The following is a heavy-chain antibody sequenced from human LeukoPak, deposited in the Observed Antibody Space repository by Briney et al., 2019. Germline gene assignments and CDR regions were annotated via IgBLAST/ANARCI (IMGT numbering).Heavy chain of an antibody. CDR3: ARAATDYDILTGYAYYMDV. CDR2: ISSSSSTI. J-gene: IGHJ6*03. D-gene: IGHD3-9*01. Sequence: GGSLRLSCAASGFTFSSYSMNWVRQAPGKGLEWVSYISSSSSTIYYADSVKGRFTISRDNAKNSLYLQMSSLRSEGTAVYYCARAATDYDILTGYAYYMDVWGKGTTVTISS. V-gene: IGHV3-48*01. CDR1: GFTFSSYS.